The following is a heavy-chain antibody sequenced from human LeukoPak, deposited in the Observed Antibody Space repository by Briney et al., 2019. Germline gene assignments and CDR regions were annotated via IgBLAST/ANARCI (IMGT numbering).Heavy chain of an antibody. Sequence: SETLSLTCTVSGGSVSSGSYYWSWIRQPPGKGLEWIGYIYYSGSTNYNPSLKSRFTISVDTSKNQFSLKLSSVTAADTAVYYCARSSNYGDYVDWFDPWGQGTLVTVSS. CDR1: GGSVSSGSYY. V-gene: IGHV4-61*01. J-gene: IGHJ5*02. CDR3: ARSSNYGDYVDWFDP. D-gene: IGHD4-17*01. CDR2: IYYSGST.